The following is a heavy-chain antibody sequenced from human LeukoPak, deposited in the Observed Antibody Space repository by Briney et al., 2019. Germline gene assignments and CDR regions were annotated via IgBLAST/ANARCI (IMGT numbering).Heavy chain of an antibody. D-gene: IGHD5-24*01. J-gene: IGHJ5*02. V-gene: IGHV3-64D*09. CDR3: VTAEGYRSDH. Sequence: GGSLRLSCLASGFKFSTYAMHWVRQAPGKGLEYVSAISSNGGSTYYADSVKGRFTISRDNFKNTLYLQMNSLRADDTAVYYCVTAEGYRSDHWGQGTLVTVSS. CDR1: GFKFSTYA. CDR2: ISSNGGST.